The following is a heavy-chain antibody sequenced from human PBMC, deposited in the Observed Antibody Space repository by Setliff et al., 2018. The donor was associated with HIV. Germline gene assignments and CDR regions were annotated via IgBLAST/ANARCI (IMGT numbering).Heavy chain of an antibody. J-gene: IGHJ6*03. V-gene: IGHV4-39*02. CDR2: IYYSGST. CDR3: ARDATSEGYMDV. Sequence: SETLSLTCAVSGASISSTSYYWGWVRQPPGKGLEWIGSIYYSGSTYYNPSLKSRLTISVDTSENQFSLKLTSVTAADTAMYFCARDATSEGYMDVWGKGTTVTVSS. CDR1: GASISSTSYY.